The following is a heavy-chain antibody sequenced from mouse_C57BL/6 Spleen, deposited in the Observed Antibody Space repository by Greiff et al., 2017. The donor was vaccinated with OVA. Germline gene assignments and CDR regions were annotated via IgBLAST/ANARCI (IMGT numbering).Heavy chain of an antibody. Sequence: QVQLQQSGAELVRPGASVTLSCKASGYTFTDYEMHWVKQTPVHGLEWIGAIDPETGGTAYNQKFKGKAILTADKSSSTAYMELRSLTSEDSAVYYCTKGVFTTVVATGDYWGQGTTLTVSS. D-gene: IGHD1-1*01. CDR3: TKGVFTTVVATGDY. J-gene: IGHJ2*01. CDR2: IDPETGGT. CDR1: GYTFTDYE. V-gene: IGHV1-15*01.